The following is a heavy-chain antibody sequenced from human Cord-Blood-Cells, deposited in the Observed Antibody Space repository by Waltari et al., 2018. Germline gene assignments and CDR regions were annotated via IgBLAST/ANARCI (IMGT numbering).Heavy chain of an antibody. CDR3: PIAVAGCYYYYGMDV. D-gene: IGHD6-19*01. J-gene: IGHJ6*02. Sequence: EVQLLESGGGLVQPGGSLRLSCAASGFTFSGSAMSWCRLAPGKGLEWVSAISGSGGSTYYADSVKGRFTISRDNSKNTLYLQMNSLRAEDTAVYYCPIAVAGCYYYYGMDVWGQGTTVTVSS. V-gene: IGHV3-23*01. CDR1: GFTFSGSA. CDR2: ISGSGGST.